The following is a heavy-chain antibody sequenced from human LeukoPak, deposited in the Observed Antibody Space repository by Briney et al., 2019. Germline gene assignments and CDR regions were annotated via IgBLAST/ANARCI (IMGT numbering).Heavy chain of an antibody. Sequence: GGSLRLSCAASGFTFSSHGMHWVRQAPGKGLEWVVVISADGDTKYYADSVKGRFTISRDNSKNTVYLQMNSLRAEDTAVYYCAKDTPYYDYVWGSYHSSYWGQGTLVTVSS. D-gene: IGHD3-16*02. CDR1: GFTFSSHG. V-gene: IGHV3-30*18. J-gene: IGHJ4*02. CDR3: AKDTPYYDYVWGSYHSSY. CDR2: ISADGDTK.